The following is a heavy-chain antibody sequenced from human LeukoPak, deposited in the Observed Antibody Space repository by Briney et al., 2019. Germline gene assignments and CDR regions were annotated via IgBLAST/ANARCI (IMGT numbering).Heavy chain of an antibody. CDR1: GFTFSPYT. Sequence: PGGSLRLSCAASGFTFSPYTMHWVRQAPGKGLEWVSSISSGTTYIYYADSLKGRFTVSRDNAKNSLYLQMNSLRAEDTAVYYCAREEYYYDSSGYYLGFDYWGQGTLVTVSS. V-gene: IGHV3-21*01. CDR2: ISSGTTYI. J-gene: IGHJ4*02. D-gene: IGHD3-22*01. CDR3: AREEYYYDSSGYYLGFDY.